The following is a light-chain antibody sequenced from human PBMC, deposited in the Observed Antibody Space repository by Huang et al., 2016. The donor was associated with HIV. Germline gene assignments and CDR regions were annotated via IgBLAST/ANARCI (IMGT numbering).Light chain of an antibody. J-gene: IGKJ2*01. V-gene: IGKV3-15*01. CDR3: QQYDNWPPYT. Sequence: EIVMTQSPATLSVSPGERATLSCRASQSVSINLAWYQQKPGQAPRLRIYGASTRATGIPARFSGSGSGTEFTLTISSLQSEDFAVYYCQQYDNWPPYTFGQGTKLEIK. CDR2: GAS. CDR1: QSVSIN.